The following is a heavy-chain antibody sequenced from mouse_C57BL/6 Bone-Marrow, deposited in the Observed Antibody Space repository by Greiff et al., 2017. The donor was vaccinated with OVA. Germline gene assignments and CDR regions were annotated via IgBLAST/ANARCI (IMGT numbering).Heavy chain of an antibody. CDR1: GSTFTSYW. J-gene: IGHJ3*01. CDR2: IYPSDSET. CDR3: ARLRLFAY. Sequence: VQLQQPGAELVRPGSSVKLSCKASGSTFTSYWMDWVKQRPGQGLEWIGNIYPSDSETHYNQKFKDKATLTVDKSSSTAYMQLSSLTSEDSAVYYCARLRLFAYWGQGTLVTVSA. V-gene: IGHV1-61*01. D-gene: IGHD1-1*01.